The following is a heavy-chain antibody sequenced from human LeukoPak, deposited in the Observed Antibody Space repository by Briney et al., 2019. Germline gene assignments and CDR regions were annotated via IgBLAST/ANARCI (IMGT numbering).Heavy chain of an antibody. D-gene: IGHD6-19*01. CDR1: GFTFSSYA. J-gene: IGHJ4*02. V-gene: IGHV3-30*09. CDR2: ISNDGVNK. CDR3: ARGRAVTGSTVIDY. Sequence: GSLKLFCAAFGFTFSSYAKHWGRKAPGKGLGWEATISNDGVNKYYADSVKGRFAISRDNSRNTLYLQVNSLRAEDTAVCYCARGRAVTGSTVIDYWGQGTLVTVSS.